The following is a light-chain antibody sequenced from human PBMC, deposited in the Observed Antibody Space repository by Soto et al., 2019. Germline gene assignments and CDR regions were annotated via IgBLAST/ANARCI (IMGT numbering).Light chain of an antibody. CDR2: GAS. J-gene: IGKJ1*01. CDR1: QSISSH. Sequence: EIVLTQSPATLSVSPGERATLSCRASQSISSHLAWFQQTPGQAPRLLIYGASARATDIPARFSGSGSGTEFTLTISSVQSEDFAVYYCQQYDNWPPVTFGQGTKVEIK. CDR3: QQYDNWPPVT. V-gene: IGKV3D-15*01.